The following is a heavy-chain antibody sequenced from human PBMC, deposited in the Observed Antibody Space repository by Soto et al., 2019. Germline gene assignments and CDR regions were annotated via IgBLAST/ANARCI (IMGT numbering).Heavy chain of an antibody. J-gene: IGHJ6*02. CDR2: IYPGDSDT. CDR3: ARIWFGELFSFYGMDV. V-gene: IGHV5-51*01. D-gene: IGHD3-10*01. Sequence: PGESLKISCQGSGYSFTSYWIGWVRQMPGKGLGWMGIIYPGDSDTRYSTSFQGQVTISADKPISTAYLQWSSLKASDTAMYYCARIWFGELFSFYGMDVWGQGTTVTSP. CDR1: GYSFTSYW.